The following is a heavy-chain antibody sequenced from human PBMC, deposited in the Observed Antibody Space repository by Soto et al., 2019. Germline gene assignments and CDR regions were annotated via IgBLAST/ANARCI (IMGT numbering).Heavy chain of an antibody. D-gene: IGHD2-15*01. CDR3: ARDGGLLTASWHYDL. Sequence: QVQLVQSGADVKKPGTSVKVSCKAAGYSFTNYCMYWVRQAPGQGLERMGMINPRTGSTRYAQKFHDRVTLTRDTSTTTVYMELSTLISDDTAVYYCARDGGLLTASWHYDLWGPGTLVTVSS. J-gene: IGHJ2*01. V-gene: IGHV1-46*01. CDR2: INPRTGST. CDR1: GYSFTNYC.